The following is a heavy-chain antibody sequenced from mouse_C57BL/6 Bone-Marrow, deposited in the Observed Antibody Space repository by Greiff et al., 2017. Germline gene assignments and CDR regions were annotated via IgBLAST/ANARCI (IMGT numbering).Heavy chain of an antibody. D-gene: IGHD2-4*01. CDR1: GFTFSSYA. Sequence: EVHLVESGGGLVKPGGSLKLSCAASGFTFSSYAMSWVRQTPEKRLEWVATISDGGSYTYYPDNVKGRFTISRDNAKNNLYLQMSHLKSEDTAMYYCARGYYDDYWGQGTTRTVSS. CDR3: ARGYYDDY. V-gene: IGHV5-4*01. J-gene: IGHJ2*01. CDR2: ISDGGSYT.